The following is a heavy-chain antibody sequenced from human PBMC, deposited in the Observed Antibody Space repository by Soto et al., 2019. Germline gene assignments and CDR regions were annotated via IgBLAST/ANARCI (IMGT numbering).Heavy chain of an antibody. CDR3: GKDEGYSSGWSYLDS. CDR2: INPGKTNP. D-gene: IGHD6-19*01. V-gene: IGHV1-3*01. Sequence: QVQLVQSGTEVKKPGDSVKVSCKASGYTFTSYAIHWVRHAPGQSLEWMGWINPGKTNPIYSEKFQGRLTFTRDTSASTVYMELRNLISEDTAVYYCGKDEGYSSGWSYLDSWGQGALVTVSS. CDR1: GYTFTSYA. J-gene: IGHJ5*01.